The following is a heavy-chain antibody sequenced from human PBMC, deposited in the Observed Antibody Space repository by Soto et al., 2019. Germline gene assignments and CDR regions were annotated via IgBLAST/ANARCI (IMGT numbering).Heavy chain of an antibody. J-gene: IGHJ5*02. Sequence: ASVKVSCKTSGYIFTSYSMHWVRQAPGQRPEWMGWIHGNDGTTKYSQTFQGRVTLTRDTSASTDYMELGSLRPEDTAVYYCARGLVDYSNLDLWGQGTQVTVSS. D-gene: IGHD6-13*01. CDR3: ARGLVDYSNLDL. V-gene: IGHV1-3*01. CDR1: GYIFTSYS. CDR2: IHGNDGTT.